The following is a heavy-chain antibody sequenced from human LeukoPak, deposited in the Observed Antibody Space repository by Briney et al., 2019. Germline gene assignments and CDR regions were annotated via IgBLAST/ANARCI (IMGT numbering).Heavy chain of an antibody. J-gene: IGHJ3*02. Sequence: GGSLRLSCAASGFTVSSNYMSWVRQAPGKGLEWVSVIYSGGSTYYADSVKGRFTISRDNSKNTLYLQMNSLRAEDTAVYYCARAARAGSGDDAFDIWGQGTMVTVSS. CDR1: GFTVSSNY. D-gene: IGHD6-25*01. CDR2: IYSGGST. V-gene: IGHV3-66*01. CDR3: ARAARAGSGDDAFDI.